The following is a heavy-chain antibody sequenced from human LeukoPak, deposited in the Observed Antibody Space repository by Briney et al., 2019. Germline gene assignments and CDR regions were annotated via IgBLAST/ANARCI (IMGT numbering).Heavy chain of an antibody. J-gene: IGHJ4*02. V-gene: IGHV3-7*01. CDR1: GFTFSSYW. CDR3: AREDSGSYNGFIRY. Sequence: GGSLRLSCAASGFTFSSYWMSWVRQAPGKGLEWVANIKQDGSEKYYVDSVKGRFTISRDNAKNSLYLQMNSLRAEDTAVYYCAREDSGSYNGFIRYWGQGTLVTVSS. D-gene: IGHD1-26*01. CDR2: IKQDGSEK.